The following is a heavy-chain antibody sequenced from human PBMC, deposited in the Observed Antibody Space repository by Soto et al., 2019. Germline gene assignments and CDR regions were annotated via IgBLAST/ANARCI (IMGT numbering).Heavy chain of an antibody. J-gene: IGHJ5*02. CDR2: IDPSDSQT. V-gene: IGHV5-10-1*01. CDR3: ARLSKYQLPNANWFDP. CDR1: GYSFAGYW. Sequence: GESLKISCKGSGYSFAGYWITWVRQKPGKGLEWMGRIDPSDSQTYYSPSFRGHVTISATKSITTVFLQWSSLKASDTAMYYCARLSKYQLPNANWFDPWGQGTLVTVSS. D-gene: IGHD2-2*01.